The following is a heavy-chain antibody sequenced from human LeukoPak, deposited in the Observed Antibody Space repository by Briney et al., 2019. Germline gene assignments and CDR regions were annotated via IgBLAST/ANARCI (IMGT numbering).Heavy chain of an antibody. V-gene: IGHV4-61*01. D-gene: IGHD2-2*02. Sequence: SETLSLTCIVSGGSVSSGSYYWSWIRQPPGKGLEWIGYIYYSGSTNYNPSLKSRVTISVDTSKNQFSLKLSSVTAADTAVYYCARSTYCSSTSCYRQNNWFDPWGQGTLVTVSS. CDR1: GGSVSSGSYY. CDR3: ARSTYCSSTSCYRQNNWFDP. CDR2: IYYSGST. J-gene: IGHJ5*02.